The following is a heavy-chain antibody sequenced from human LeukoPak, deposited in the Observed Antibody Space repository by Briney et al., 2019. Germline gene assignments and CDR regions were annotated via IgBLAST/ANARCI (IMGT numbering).Heavy chain of an antibody. J-gene: IGHJ4*02. Sequence: PSETLSLTCTVSGGSISSHYWSWIRQPPGKGLDWIGYIYYSGSTNYNPSLKSRVTISVDTSKNQFSLKLSSVTAADTAVYYCAREGPTYSAFDYWGQGTLVTVSS. CDR1: GGSISSHY. CDR3: AREGPTYSAFDY. D-gene: IGHD2-15*01. V-gene: IGHV4-59*11. CDR2: IYYSGST.